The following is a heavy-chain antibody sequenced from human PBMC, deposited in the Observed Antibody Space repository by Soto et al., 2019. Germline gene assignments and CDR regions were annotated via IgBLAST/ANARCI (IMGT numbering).Heavy chain of an antibody. D-gene: IGHD3-16*01. V-gene: IGHV1-8*01. Sequence: ASVKVSCKASGYTFSEFDINWLRQASGQGPEGMGWMNAKSGDTFFPQRFQGKFNMTWDTSLSTAYMEVGSLTSDDTAIYYCARGNPFNYAGFDVWGQGTTVTVSS. CDR2: MNAKSGDT. J-gene: IGHJ6*02. CDR1: GYTFSEFD. CDR3: ARGNPFNYAGFDV.